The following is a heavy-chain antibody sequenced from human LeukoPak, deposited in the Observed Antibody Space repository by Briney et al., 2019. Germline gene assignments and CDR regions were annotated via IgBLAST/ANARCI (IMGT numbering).Heavy chain of an antibody. CDR2: INPSGGST. J-gene: IGHJ4*02. Sequence: ASVKVSCKASGYTFTSYYMHWVRPAPGQGLEWMGIINPSGGSTSYAQKFQGRVTMTRDTSTSTVYMELSSLRSEDTAVYFCARGRRDGYNSRYYFDYWGQGTLVTVSS. D-gene: IGHD5-12*01. CDR3: ARGRRDGYNSRYYFDY. V-gene: IGHV1-46*01. CDR1: GYTFTSYY.